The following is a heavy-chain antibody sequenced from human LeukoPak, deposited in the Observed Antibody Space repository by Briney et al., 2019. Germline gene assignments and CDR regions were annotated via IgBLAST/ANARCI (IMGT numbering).Heavy chain of an antibody. CDR3: ARDPMGYYDSSGYFDY. CDR2: ISSSSSYI. V-gene: IGHV3-21*01. Sequence: GGSLRLSCAASGFTFSSYAMSWVRQAPGKGLEWVSSISSSSSYIYYADSVKGRFTISRDNAKNSLYLQMNSLRAEDTAVYYCARDPMGYYDSSGYFDYWGQGTLVTVSS. CDR1: GFTFSSYA. D-gene: IGHD3-22*01. J-gene: IGHJ4*02.